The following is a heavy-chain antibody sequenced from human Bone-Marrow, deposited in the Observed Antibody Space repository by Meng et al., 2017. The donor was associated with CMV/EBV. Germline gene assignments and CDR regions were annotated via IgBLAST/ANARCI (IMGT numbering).Heavy chain of an antibody. Sequence: ASVKVSCKASGYTFTGYYMHWVRQAPGQGLEWMGWINPNSGGTNYAQKFQGRVTMTRDTSISTAYMELSRLRSDDTAVYYCARYCGHARCGSHTGAFDIWGQGTMVTVSS. V-gene: IGHV1-2*02. D-gene: IGHD1-26*01. CDR2: INPNSGGT. CDR3: ARYCGHARCGSHTGAFDI. CDR1: GYTFTGYY. J-gene: IGHJ3*02.